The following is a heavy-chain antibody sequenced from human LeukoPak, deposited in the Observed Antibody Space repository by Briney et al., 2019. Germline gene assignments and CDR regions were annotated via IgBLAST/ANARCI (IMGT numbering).Heavy chain of an antibody. V-gene: IGHV3-20*04. CDR2: INWNGGST. CDR1: GFTFDDYG. J-gene: IGHJ3*02. D-gene: IGHD1-26*01. Sequence: PGGSLRLSCAASGFTFDDYGMSWVRQAPGKGLEWVSGINWNGGSTGYADSVKGRFTISRDNAKNSLYLQMNSLRAEDTALYYCARSHTGSYARGGAFDIWGQGTMVTVSS. CDR3: ARSHTGSYARGGAFDI.